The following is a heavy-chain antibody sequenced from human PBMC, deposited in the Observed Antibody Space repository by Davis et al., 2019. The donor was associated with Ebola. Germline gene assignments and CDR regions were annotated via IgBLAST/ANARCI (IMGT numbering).Heavy chain of an antibody. CDR2: IRSKANSYAT. J-gene: IGHJ4*02. V-gene: IGHV3-73*01. CDR3: ARVDSGGSPDY. CDR1: GFTFSGSA. Sequence: GESLKISCAASGFTFSGSAMHWVRQASGKGLEWVGRIRSKANSYATAYAASLKGRFTISRDDSKNTAYLQMNSLKTEDTAVYYCARVDSGGSPDYWGQGTLVTVSS. D-gene: IGHD2-15*01.